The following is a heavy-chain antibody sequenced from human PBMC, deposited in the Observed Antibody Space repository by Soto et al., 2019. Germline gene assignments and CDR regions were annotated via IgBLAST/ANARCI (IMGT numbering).Heavy chain of an antibody. CDR3: ARDWEKGSGWYEDYYYGMDV. V-gene: IGHV1-3*01. CDR2: TNAGNGNT. Sequence: GASVKVSCKASGYTFTSYAMHLGRPAPGQRLERMGWTNAGNGNTKYSQKFQGRVTITRDTSASTAYMELSSLRSEDTAVYYCARDWEKGSGWYEDYYYGMDVWGQGTTVTVSS. CDR1: GYTFTSYA. D-gene: IGHD6-19*01. J-gene: IGHJ6*02.